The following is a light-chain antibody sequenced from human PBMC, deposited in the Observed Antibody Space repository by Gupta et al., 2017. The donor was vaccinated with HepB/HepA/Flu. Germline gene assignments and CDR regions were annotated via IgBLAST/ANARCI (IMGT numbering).Light chain of an antibody. CDR3: QSYDSSLSGSVV. V-gene: IGLV1-40*01. CDR1: SSNIGAGYD. Sequence: QSVLTQPPSVSRAPGQRVTISCTGSSSNIGAGYDVHWYQQLPGTAPKLLIYGNSNRPSGVPDRFSGSKSGTSASLAITGLQAEDEAEYYCQSYDSSLSGSVVFGGGTKLTVL. CDR2: GNS. J-gene: IGLJ2*01.